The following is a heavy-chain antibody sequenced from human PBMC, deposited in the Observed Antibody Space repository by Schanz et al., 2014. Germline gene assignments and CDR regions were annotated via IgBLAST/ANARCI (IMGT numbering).Heavy chain of an antibody. J-gene: IGHJ4*02. CDR3: ARDKGGYYPFDY. V-gene: IGHV3-7*01. CDR2: INQDGSDK. D-gene: IGHD3-22*01. Sequence: EVQLVESGGGLVKPGGSLRLSCAASGFTFSSYGMNWVRQAPGKGLEWVANINQDGSDKSYVDSVKGRFTISRDNAKNSLYLQMNSLRAEDTAVYYCARDKGGYYPFDYWGQGSLVTVSS. CDR1: GFTFSSYG.